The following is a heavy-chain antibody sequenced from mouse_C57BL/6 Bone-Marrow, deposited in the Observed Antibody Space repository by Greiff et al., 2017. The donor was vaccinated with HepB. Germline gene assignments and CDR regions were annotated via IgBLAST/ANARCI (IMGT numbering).Heavy chain of an antibody. CDR1: GYSITSGYY. CDR2: ISYDGSN. V-gene: IGHV3-6*01. Sequence: ESGPGLVKPSQSLSLTCSVTGYSITSGYYWNWIRQFPGNKLEWMGYISYDGSNNYNPSLKNRISITRDTSKNQFFLKLNSVTTEDTATYYCAREVLRRRMDYWGQGTSVTVSS. J-gene: IGHJ4*01. CDR3: AREVLRRRMDY. D-gene: IGHD1-1*01.